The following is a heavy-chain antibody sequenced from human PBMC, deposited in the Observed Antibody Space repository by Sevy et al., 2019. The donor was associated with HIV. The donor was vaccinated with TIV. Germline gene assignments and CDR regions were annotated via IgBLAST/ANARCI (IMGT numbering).Heavy chain of an antibody. CDR1: GFTFSSYT. V-gene: IGHV3-30*04. Sequence: GGSLRLSCAASGFTFSSYTMHWVRQAPGKGLEWVALISYDGSDKYYGDSVKGRFTISRDNSKNTLYLQMNSLTPGDTAVYYCARDRYAGPNMSYLDYWAQGTPVTVSS. D-gene: IGHD2-21*01. J-gene: IGHJ4*02. CDR3: ARDRYAGPNMSYLDY. CDR2: ISYDGSDK.